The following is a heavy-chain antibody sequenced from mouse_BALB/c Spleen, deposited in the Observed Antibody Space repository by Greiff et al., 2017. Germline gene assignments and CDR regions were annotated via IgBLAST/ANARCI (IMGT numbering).Heavy chain of an antibody. Sequence: QVQLQQSGAELARPGASVKLSCKASGYTFTSYWMQWVKQRPGQGLEWIGAIYPGDGDTRYTQKFKGKATLTADKSSSTAYMQLSSLASEDSAVYYCARDGAGFAYWGQGTLVTVSA. CDR2: IYPGDGDT. J-gene: IGHJ3*01. V-gene: IGHV1-87*01. CDR3: ARDGAGFAY. CDR1: GYTFTSYW.